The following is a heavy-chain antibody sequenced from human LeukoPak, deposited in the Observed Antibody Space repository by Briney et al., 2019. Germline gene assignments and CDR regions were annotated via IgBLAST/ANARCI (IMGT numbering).Heavy chain of an antibody. CDR3: ARGSAYCGGDCYSEPLSLLDY. Sequence: SETLSLTCAVYGGSFSGCYWSWIRQPPGKGLEWIGEINHSGSTNYNPSLKSRVTISVDTSKNQFSLKLSSVTAAATAEYYCARGSAYCGGDCYSEPLSLLDYWGQGTLVTVSS. V-gene: IGHV4-34*01. CDR2: INHSGST. D-gene: IGHD2-21*02. CDR1: GGSFSGCY. J-gene: IGHJ4*02.